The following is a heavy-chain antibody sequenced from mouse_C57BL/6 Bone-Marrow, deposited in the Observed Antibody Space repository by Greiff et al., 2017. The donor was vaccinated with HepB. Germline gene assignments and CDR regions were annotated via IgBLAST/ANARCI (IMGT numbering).Heavy chain of an antibody. Sequence: EVQLQQSGAELVRPGASVKLSCTASGFNIKDDYMHWVKQRPEQGLEWIGWIDPENGDTEYASKFQGKATITADTSSNTAYLQLSSLTSEDTAVYYCTTFFYGNYDAMDYWGQGTSVTVSS. CDR2: IDPENGDT. V-gene: IGHV14-4*01. J-gene: IGHJ4*01. D-gene: IGHD2-1*01. CDR1: GFNIKDDY. CDR3: TTFFYGNYDAMDY.